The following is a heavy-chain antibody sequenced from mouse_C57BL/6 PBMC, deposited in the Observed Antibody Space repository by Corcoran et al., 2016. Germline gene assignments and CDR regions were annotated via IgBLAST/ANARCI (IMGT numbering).Heavy chain of an antibody. CDR2: INPNNGGT. CDR1: GYTFTDYY. CDR3: ARGHYSNYPYYAMDY. Sequence: EVQLQQSGPELVKPGASVKISCKASGYTFTDYYMNWVKQSHGKSLEWIGDINPNNGGTSYNQKFKGKATWTVDKSSSTAYMELRSLTSEDSAVYYCARGHYSNYPYYAMDYWGQGTSVTVSS. V-gene: IGHV1-26*01. J-gene: IGHJ4*01. D-gene: IGHD2-5*01.